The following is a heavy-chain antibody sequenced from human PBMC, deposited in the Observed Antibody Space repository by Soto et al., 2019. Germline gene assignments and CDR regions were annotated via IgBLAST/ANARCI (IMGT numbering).Heavy chain of an antibody. V-gene: IGHV1-2*04. D-gene: IGHD1-7*01. CDR2: INPNSGGT. J-gene: IGHJ4*02. CDR1: GYTFTGYY. CDR3: ARQRPAGTTWFDY. Sequence: QVQLVQSGAEVKKPGASVKVSCKASGYTFTGYYMHWVRQAPGQGLEWMGWINPNSGGTKLCTEVSGLGHHDRDTSISTAYMELSRLRSDDTAVYYCARQRPAGTTWFDYWGQGTLVTVSS.